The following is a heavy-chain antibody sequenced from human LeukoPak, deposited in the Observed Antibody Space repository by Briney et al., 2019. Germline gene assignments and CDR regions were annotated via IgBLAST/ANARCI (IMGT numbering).Heavy chain of an antibody. CDR2: KSPSISHI. CDR3: ARLYGGPGPGNYYYGLDV. CDR1: GFNFSIYY. D-gene: IGHD4-23*01. J-gene: IGHJ6*02. Sequence: GGSLRLSCAASGFNFSIYYMKWVRQAPGKGLESVSSKSPSISHIYQADSVNGRFTISRDSAKNSVYLQMSSLRPEDTAMYYCARLYGGPGPGNYYYGLDVWGQGTTVAVSS. V-gene: IGHV3-21*01.